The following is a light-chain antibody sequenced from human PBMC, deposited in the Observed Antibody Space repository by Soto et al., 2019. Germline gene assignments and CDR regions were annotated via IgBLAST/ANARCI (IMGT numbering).Light chain of an antibody. Sequence: DIQMTQSPSTLSASVGDRVTITCRASQTISSWLAWYQQKPGKAPKLLIYRASSLESGVPSRFSGSGSGAEFTLTISSLQPDDFATYYCQHYDSYSGTFGRGTEVDIK. CDR2: RAS. CDR1: QTISSW. V-gene: IGKV1-5*03. J-gene: IGKJ3*01. CDR3: QHYDSYSGT.